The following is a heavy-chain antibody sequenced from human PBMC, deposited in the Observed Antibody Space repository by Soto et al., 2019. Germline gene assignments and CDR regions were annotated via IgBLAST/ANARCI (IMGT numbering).Heavy chain of an antibody. Sequence: QVQLQQWGAGLLKPSETLSLTCAVYGGSFSGYYWSWIRQPPGKGLEWIGEINHSGSTNYNPSLXRXVXIXXDTSKNQFSLKLSSVTAADTAVYYCARGWGMVFDYWGQGTLVTVSS. J-gene: IGHJ4*02. CDR3: ARGWGMVFDY. CDR1: GGSFSGYY. V-gene: IGHV4-34*01. D-gene: IGHD2-8*01. CDR2: INHSGST.